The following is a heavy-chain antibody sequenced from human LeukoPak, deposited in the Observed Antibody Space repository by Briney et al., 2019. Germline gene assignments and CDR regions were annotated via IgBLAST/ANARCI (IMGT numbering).Heavy chain of an antibody. CDR1: GYTFAGYY. Sequence: GASVKVSCKASGYTFAGYYMHWVRQAPGQGLEWMGRINPNSGGTNYAQKFQGRVTMTRDTSISTAYMELSRLRSDDTAVYYCPRSHYYDSSGYSSCGYWGHGTLVTVSS. V-gene: IGHV1-2*06. J-gene: IGHJ4*01. CDR2: INPNSGGT. D-gene: IGHD3-22*01. CDR3: PRSHYYDSSGYSSCGY.